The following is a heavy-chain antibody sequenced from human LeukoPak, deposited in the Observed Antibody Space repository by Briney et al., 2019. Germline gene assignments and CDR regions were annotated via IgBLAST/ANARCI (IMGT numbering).Heavy chain of an antibody. CDR3: ARGTYYYGSGSLVFDY. CDR1: GYTLTSYD. Sequence: ASVKVSCKASGYTLTSYDINWVRQATGQGLEWMGLMNPNSGNTGYAQKFQGRVTMTRNTSISTAYMVLSSLRSEDTAVYYCARGTYYYGSGSLVFDYWGQGTLVTVSS. J-gene: IGHJ4*02. CDR2: MNPNSGNT. D-gene: IGHD3-10*01. V-gene: IGHV1-8*01.